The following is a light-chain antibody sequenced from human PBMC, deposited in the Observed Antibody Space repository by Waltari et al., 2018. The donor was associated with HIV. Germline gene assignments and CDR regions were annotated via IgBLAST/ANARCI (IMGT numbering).Light chain of an antibody. V-gene: IGKV1-39*01. CDR2: GAS. CDR1: QSLNDY. Sequence: DIQMTQSPPSLSASVGDRVTITCRTSQSLNDYLNWYQQKPGKAPKLLIYGASTLERGVPSRFSGSGSGRDFTLTISRLQPEDFATYYCQQSYNMHTFGQGTKVDIK. J-gene: IGKJ2*01. CDR3: QQSYNMHT.